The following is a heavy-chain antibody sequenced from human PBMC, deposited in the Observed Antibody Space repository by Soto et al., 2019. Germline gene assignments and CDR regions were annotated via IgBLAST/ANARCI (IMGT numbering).Heavy chain of an antibody. CDR3: ARDPVSTMVRGVIGDY. J-gene: IGHJ4*02. CDR1: GGTFSSYT. V-gene: IGHV1-69*08. CDR2: IIPILGIA. D-gene: IGHD3-10*01. Sequence: QVQLVQSGAEVKKPGSSVKVSCKASGGTFSSYTISWVRQAPGQGLEWMGRIIPILGIANYAQKFQGRVTITADKPTSTAYMELSSLRSEDTAVYYCARDPVSTMVRGVIGDYWGQGTLVTVSS.